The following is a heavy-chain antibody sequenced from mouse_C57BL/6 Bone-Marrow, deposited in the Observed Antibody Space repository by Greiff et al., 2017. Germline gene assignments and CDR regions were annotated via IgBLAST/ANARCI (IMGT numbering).Heavy chain of an antibody. CDR2: IDPENGDT. Sequence: VQLQQSGAELVRPGASVKLSCTASGFNIKDDYMHWVKQRPGQGLEWIGGIDPENGDTEYASKFQGKATITADTSSNKAYLQLSSLTSEYTAVYYCAVTTVVATRRYWGQCTTLTVSS. V-gene: IGHV14-4*01. J-gene: IGHJ2*01. CDR3: AVTTVVATRRY. D-gene: IGHD1-1*01. CDR1: GFNIKDDY.